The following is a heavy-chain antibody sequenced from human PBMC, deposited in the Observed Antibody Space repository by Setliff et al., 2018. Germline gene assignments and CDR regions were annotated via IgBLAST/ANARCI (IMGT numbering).Heavy chain of an antibody. J-gene: IGHJ4*02. CDR2: IIPIFGTA. CDR1: GYTFTSYA. CDR3: ARVRLGLPMVDY. V-gene: IGHV1-69*13. Sequence: SVKVSCKASGYTFTSYAMNWVRQAPGQGLEWMGGIIPIFGTANYAQKFQGRVTITADESTSTAYMELSSLRSEDTAVYYCARVRLGLPMVDYWGQGTLVTVSS. D-gene: IGHD5-18*01.